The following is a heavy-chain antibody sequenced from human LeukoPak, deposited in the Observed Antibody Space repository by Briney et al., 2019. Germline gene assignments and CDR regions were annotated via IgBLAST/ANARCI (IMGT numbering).Heavy chain of an antibody. CDR1: GYTFTSYY. J-gene: IGHJ4*02. Sequence: ASVKVSCKASGYTFTSYYMHWVRQAPGQGLEWMGIINPSGGSTSYAQKFQGRVTMTRDTSTSTVYMELSSLRSEDTAMYYCARVVPGIAAAGQDYFDYWGQGTLVTVSS. D-gene: IGHD6-13*01. CDR2: INPSGGST. CDR3: ARVVPGIAAAGQDYFDY. V-gene: IGHV1-46*01.